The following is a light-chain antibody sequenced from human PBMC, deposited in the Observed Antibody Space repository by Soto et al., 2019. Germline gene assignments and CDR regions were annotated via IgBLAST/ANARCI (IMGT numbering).Light chain of an antibody. Sequence: EVVMTQSPGTLSVSPGERATLSCRASQSVSNNLAWYQQKPGQAPRLLLYGASTRATGIPARFSGSGSGTEFTLTISSLQSEDFAVYYCQQYNSWPLTFGGGTKVEI. CDR2: GAS. CDR3: QQYNSWPLT. V-gene: IGKV3D-15*01. J-gene: IGKJ4*01. CDR1: QSVSNN.